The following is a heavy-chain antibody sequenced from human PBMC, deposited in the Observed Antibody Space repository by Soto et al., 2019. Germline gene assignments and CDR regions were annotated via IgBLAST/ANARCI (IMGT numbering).Heavy chain of an antibody. V-gene: IGHV4-34*01. CDR3: ARGRRFTSGTYLAPYNSGLDV. J-gene: IGHJ6*02. D-gene: IGHD3-10*01. Sequence: SETLSLTCAVYSGSFSDYSCNWIRRPPGKGLEWIGEINHSGSTKYNPSLKSRVTMSIYAPRRQFSLKLSSVTAADTAVYYCARGRRFTSGTYLAPYNSGLDVWGQGTTVTVSS. CDR2: INHSGST. CDR1: SGSFSDYS.